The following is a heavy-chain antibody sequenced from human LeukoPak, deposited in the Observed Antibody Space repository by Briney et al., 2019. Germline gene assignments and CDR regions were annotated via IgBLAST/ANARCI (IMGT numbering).Heavy chain of an antibody. Sequence: PGGSLRLSCAASGFTFSSYWMSWVRHAPGKGLEWVAIIKQDGSEKYYVDSVKGRFTISRDNAEKSLYLQMNSLRAADTAVYYCATSRTSDYWGQGTLVTVSS. V-gene: IGHV3-7*03. CDR1: GFTFSSYW. J-gene: IGHJ4*02. CDR2: IKQDGSEK. CDR3: ATSRTSDY. D-gene: IGHD1-14*01.